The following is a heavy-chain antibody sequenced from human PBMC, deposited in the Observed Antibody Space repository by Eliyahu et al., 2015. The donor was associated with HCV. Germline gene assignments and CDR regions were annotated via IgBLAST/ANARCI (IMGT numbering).Heavy chain of an antibody. V-gene: IGHV4-39*07. D-gene: IGHD3-10*01. Sequence: QLQLQESGPGLVKPSETLSLTCSVTXASXXSXXHYWGWIRQPPGKGLXWIGSMYYTGNTYYSPSLKSRVTISLDTSKNQFSLKLSSVTAADTAVYYCARELYYGSGTYYNPPDYWGQGTLVTVSS. CDR2: MYYTGNT. CDR3: ARELYYGSGTYYNPPDY. CDR1: XASXXSXXHY. J-gene: IGHJ4*02.